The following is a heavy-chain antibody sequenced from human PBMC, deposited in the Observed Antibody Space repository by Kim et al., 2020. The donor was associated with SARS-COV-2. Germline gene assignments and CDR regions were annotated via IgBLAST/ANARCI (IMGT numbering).Heavy chain of an antibody. CDR1: GGSISSGGYY. CDR2: IYYSGST. J-gene: IGHJ4*02. Sequence: SETLSLTCTVSGGSISSGGYYWSWIRQHPGKGLEWIGYIYYSGSTYYNPSLKSRVTISVDTSKNQFSLKLSSVTAADTAVYYCARDKVVRGVGRWYFDYWGQGTLVTVSS. CDR3: ARDKVVRGVGRWYFDY. V-gene: IGHV4-31*03. D-gene: IGHD3-10*01.